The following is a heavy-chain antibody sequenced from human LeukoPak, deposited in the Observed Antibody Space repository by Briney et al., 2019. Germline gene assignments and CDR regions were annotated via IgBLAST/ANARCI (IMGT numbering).Heavy chain of an antibody. CDR3: ARVEFAA. CDR1: GFTFSDHY. V-gene: IGHV3-72*01. CDR2: IRSKANSYTT. Sequence: PGGSLRLSCAASGFTFSDHYMDWVRQAPGKGLEWVGRIRSKANSYTTEYAASVKGRFTISRDDSKNSLYLQMNSLKTEDTAVYYCARVEFAAWGQGTLVTVSS. D-gene: IGHD2-15*01. J-gene: IGHJ4*02.